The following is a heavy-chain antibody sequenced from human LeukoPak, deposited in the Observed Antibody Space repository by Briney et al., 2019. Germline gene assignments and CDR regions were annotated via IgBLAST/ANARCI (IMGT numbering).Heavy chain of an antibody. D-gene: IGHD5-18*01. CDR1: GYTLTELS. V-gene: IGHV1-24*01. J-gene: IGHJ3*02. CDR2: FDPEDGET. Sequence: ASVKVSCKVSGYTLTELSMHWVRQAPGKGLEWMGGFDPEDGETIYAQKFQGRVTMTEDTSTDTAYMELSSLRSEDTAVYYCATAPGYSYGFYKNAFDIWGQGTMATVSS. CDR3: ATAPGYSYGFYKNAFDI.